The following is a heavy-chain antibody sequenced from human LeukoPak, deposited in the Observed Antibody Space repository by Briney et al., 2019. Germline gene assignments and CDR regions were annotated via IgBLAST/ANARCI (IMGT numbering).Heavy chain of an antibody. CDR3: ARSKISYCYYGMDV. CDR2: INPNSGGT. D-gene: IGHD4-11*01. J-gene: IGHJ6*02. V-gene: IGHV1-2*02. Sequence: ASMKVSCKASGYTFTGYYMHWVRQAPGQGLEWMGWINPNSGGTNYAQKFQGRVTMTRDTSISTAYMELSRLRSDDTAVYYCARSKISYCYYGMDVWGQGTTVTVSS. CDR1: GYTFTGYY.